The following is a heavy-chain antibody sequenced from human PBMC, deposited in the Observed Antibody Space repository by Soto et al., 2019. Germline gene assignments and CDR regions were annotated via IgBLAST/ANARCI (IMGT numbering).Heavy chain of an antibody. V-gene: IGHV3-66*01. CDR1: GFGVTDIY. CDR3: VREPRYCSGGSCSIMGDAFDI. J-gene: IGHJ3*02. CDR2: IYNEFT. Sequence: EVQLVESGGGLVQPGGSLRLSCVASGFGVTDIYMNWVRQAPGKGLEWVSVIYNEFTDYADSVRGRFSISTDSSKNALYLQMNSLRAEDSAVYYCVREPRYCSGGSCSIMGDAFDIWGQGTKVTVSS. D-gene: IGHD2-15*01.